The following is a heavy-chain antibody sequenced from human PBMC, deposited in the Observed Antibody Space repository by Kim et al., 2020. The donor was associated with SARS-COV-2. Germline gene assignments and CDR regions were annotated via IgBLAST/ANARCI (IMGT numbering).Heavy chain of an antibody. V-gene: IGHV4-39*01. CDR2: VYHSGTT. J-gene: IGHJ4*02. D-gene: IGHD3-22*01. CDR3: ARLPHVSSGYVDC. CDR1: GDSISSSFNY. Sequence: SETLSLTCTVSGDSISSSFNYWGWIRQPPGKGLEWIGSVYHSGTTYDSPSLKSRVTVSVDTSNNEFSLKVTSVTAADTAVYFCARLPHVSSGYVDCWGQGILVTVAS.